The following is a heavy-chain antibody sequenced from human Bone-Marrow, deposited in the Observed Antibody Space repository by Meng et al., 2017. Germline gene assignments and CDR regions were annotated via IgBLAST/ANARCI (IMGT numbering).Heavy chain of an antibody. CDR3: AKYSYGLGDYFDY. J-gene: IGHJ4*02. D-gene: IGHD3-10*01. CDR2: LSGGGFTT. V-gene: IGHV3-23*04. CDR1: GFSFSSYA. Sequence: EVRRGECGGGFVQPGGYRLLSWAACGFSFSSYAMSWVRRATGKGLEWLAALSGGGFTTYYADSVKGRFTISRHNSKNTLYLQVNSLRAEDTALYYCAKYSYGLGDYFDYWGQGALVTVSS.